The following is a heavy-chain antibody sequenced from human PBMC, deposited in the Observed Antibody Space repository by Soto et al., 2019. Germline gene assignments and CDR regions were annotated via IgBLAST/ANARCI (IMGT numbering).Heavy chain of an antibody. V-gene: IGHV4-31*03. D-gene: IGHD3-16*01. J-gene: IGHJ4*02. CDR1: GGSISSGGYY. CDR3: ARGVPYDYVWGSYSTHFDY. Sequence: QVQLQESGPGLVKPSQTLSLTCTVSGGSISSGGYYWSWIRQHPGKGLEWIGYIYYSGSTYYNPSLKSRVTISVDTSKNQFSLKLSSVTAADTAVYYCARGVPYDYVWGSYSTHFDYWGQGTLVTVSS. CDR2: IYYSGST.